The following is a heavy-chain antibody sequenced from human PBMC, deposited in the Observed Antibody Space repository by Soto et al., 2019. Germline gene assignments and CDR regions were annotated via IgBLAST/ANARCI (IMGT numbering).Heavy chain of an antibody. CDR3: AKDWTPGDYGVRGFDY. D-gene: IGHD4-17*01. CDR2: ISDSGGST. Sequence: PVGSLRLSCAVSGFTFSSYGMSWVRQAPGKGLECVSAISDSGGSTCYADSVKGRFTISRDNSKNTVHLQMNSLRAEDTAVYYCAKDWTPGDYGVRGFDYWGQGTQVTVSS. J-gene: IGHJ4*02. CDR1: GFTFSSYG. V-gene: IGHV3-23*01.